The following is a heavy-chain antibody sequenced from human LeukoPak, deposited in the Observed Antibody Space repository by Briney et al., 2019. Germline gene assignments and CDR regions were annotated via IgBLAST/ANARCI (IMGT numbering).Heavy chain of an antibody. CDR3: ARDGPNLSSRWFDP. V-gene: IGHV1-69*05. Sequence: SVKVSCKASGGTFSSYAISWVRQAPGQGLEWMGGIIPIFGTANYAQKFQGRVTITTDESTSTAYMELSSLRSEDTAVYYCARDGPNLSSRWFDPWGQGPLVSVSS. D-gene: IGHD3-16*02. CDR1: GGTFSSYA. J-gene: IGHJ5*02. CDR2: IIPIFGTA.